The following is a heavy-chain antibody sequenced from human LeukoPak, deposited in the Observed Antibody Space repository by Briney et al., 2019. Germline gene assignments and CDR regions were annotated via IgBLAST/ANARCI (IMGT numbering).Heavy chain of an antibody. CDR1: GYSFTAFY. J-gene: IGHJ3*02. V-gene: IGHV1-2*02. CDR3: ARNYYDSSGYYGGFQI. D-gene: IGHD3-22*01. CDR2: INPNSGVT. Sequence: ASVKVSCKASGYSFTAFYIYWVRLAPGQGREWMGLINPNSGVTNYAQKFQGRLTMTRDTSISTAYMEISRLRSDDTAVYYCARNYYDSSGYYGGFQIWGPGTMVTVSS.